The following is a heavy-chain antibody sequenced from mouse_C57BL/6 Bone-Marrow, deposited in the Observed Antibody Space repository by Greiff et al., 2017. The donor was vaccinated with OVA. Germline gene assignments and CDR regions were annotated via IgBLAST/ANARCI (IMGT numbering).Heavy chain of an antibody. CDR2: INYDGSST. V-gene: IGHV5-16*01. D-gene: IGHD1-1*01. J-gene: IGHJ4*01. CDR3: AREDGSSPWYYAMDY. Sequence: VQLKESEGGLVQPGSSMKLSCTASGFTFSDYYMAWVRQVPEKGLEWVANINYDGSSTYYLDSLKSRFIISRDNAKNILYLQMSSLKSEDTATYYCAREDGSSPWYYAMDYWGQGTSVTVSS. CDR1: GFTFSDYY.